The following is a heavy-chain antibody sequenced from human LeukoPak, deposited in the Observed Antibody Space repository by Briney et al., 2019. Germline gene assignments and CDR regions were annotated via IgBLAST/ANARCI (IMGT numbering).Heavy chain of an antibody. CDR1: GDSISTYF. J-gene: IGHJ4*02. D-gene: IGHD5-24*01. Sequence: SETLSLTCTVSGDSISTYFWSWIRQPPGKGLEWIGYISYSGSTNYKPSLKSRVTIPVDTSKNQFSLKLSSVIAADTAVYYCARTQMGYFFDYWGQGTLVTVSS. V-gene: IGHV4-59*01. CDR2: ISYSGST. CDR3: ARTQMGYFFDY.